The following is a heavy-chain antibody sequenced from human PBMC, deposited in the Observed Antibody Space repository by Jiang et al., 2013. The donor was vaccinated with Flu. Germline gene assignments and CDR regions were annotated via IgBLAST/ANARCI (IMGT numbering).Heavy chain of an antibody. CDR1: GGTFSNNA. D-gene: IGHD3-22*01. J-gene: IGHJ6*01. Sequence: SGAEVKKPGSSVKVSCKASGGTFSNNAINWVRQAPGQGLEWMGGIIPSFGTVNYVQNFQGRVTITADESTSTVYVELSSLRSEDTAVYYCARVSGYYYDRSGYSQYYYGMD. CDR2: IIPSFGTV. CDR3: ARVSGYYYDRSGYSQYYYGMD. V-gene: IGHV1-69*01.